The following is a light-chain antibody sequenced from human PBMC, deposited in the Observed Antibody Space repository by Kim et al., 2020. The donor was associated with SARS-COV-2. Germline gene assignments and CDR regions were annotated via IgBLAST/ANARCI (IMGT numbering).Light chain of an antibody. CDR3: QQYGGSRPGT. CDR1: QSVSNSY. CDR2: GAS. J-gene: IGKJ4*01. V-gene: IGKV3-20*01. Sequence: EIVLTQAPGTLSLSPGERATLSCRASQSVSNSYLAWYQQKSGQAPRLLIHGASKRPTGIPDRFSGSGSGTDFTLTISRLEPEDFAVYYCQQYGGSRPGTFGGGTKVDIK.